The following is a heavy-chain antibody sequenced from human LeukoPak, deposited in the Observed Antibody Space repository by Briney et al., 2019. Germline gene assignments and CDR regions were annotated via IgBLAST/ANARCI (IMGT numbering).Heavy chain of an antibody. V-gene: IGHV4-4*07. D-gene: IGHD3-3*01. CDR3: ARDHYDFWSGYQWDTFDY. CDR1: GGSISSYY. Sequence: SETLSLTCTVPGGSISSYYWCWIRQPAGKGLEWIGRIYTSGSTNYNPSLKSRVTMSVDASKNQFSLKLSSVTAADTAVYYCARDHYDFWSGYQWDTFDYWGQGTLVTVSS. J-gene: IGHJ4*02. CDR2: IYTSGST.